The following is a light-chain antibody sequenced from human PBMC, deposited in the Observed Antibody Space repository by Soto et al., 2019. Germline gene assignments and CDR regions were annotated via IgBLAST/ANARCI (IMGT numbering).Light chain of an antibody. CDR2: SNN. CDR3: SAWDDSLNGLV. J-gene: IGLJ2*01. V-gene: IGLV1-44*01. CDR1: SSNIGSKT. Sequence: QLVLTQPPSASGTPGQRVTISCSGSSSNIGSKTVNWYQQLPGTTPKLLIYSNNQRPSGVPDRFSGSKSGTSATLAISGLQSEDEADYYCSAWDDSLNGLVFGGGTKLTVL.